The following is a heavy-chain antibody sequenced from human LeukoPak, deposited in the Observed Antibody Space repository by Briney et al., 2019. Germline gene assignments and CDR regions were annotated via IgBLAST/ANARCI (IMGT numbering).Heavy chain of an antibody. V-gene: IGHV3-21*01. CDR2: ISSGSRFI. Sequence: GGSPRLSCAASGFTFSTYSMNWVRQAPGKGLEWVSYISSGSRFIYYADSLKGRFTISRDDAENSLYLQMNDLGAEDTAVYYCARARPIDYWGQGALVTVSS. D-gene: IGHD6-6*01. J-gene: IGHJ4*02. CDR1: GFTFSTYS. CDR3: ARARPIDY.